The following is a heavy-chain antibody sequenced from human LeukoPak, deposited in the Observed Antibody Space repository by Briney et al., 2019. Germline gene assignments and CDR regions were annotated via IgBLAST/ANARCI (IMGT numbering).Heavy chain of an antibody. Sequence: GASVNVSCKASGCIFTGYYLHWVRQAPGQGLEWVGWINPNSGATRYAQNFQGRVTMTRDTSVSTAYMELSRLRSDDTAVFYCARQADNNWFDSWGRGTLVTVSS. CDR1: GCIFTGYY. D-gene: IGHD2-15*01. CDR3: ARQADNNWFDS. J-gene: IGHJ5*01. CDR2: INPNSGAT. V-gene: IGHV1-2*02.